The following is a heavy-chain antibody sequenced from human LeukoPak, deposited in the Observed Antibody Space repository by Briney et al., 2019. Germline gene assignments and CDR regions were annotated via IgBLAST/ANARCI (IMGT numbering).Heavy chain of an antibody. J-gene: IGHJ4*02. CDR1: GYTFTNYG. Sequence: ASVKVSCKASGYTFTNYGITWVRQAPGQGLEWMGWVSAYADDTNYVQKFQGRITMTTDTSTSTAYVESRSLRSDDTAVYYCARDCIGCHGFDYWGQGTLVTVSS. CDR3: ARDCIGCHGFDY. CDR2: VSAYADDT. D-gene: IGHD2-15*01. V-gene: IGHV1-18*01.